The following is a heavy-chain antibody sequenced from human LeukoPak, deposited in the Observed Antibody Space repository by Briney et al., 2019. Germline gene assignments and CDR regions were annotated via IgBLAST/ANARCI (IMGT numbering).Heavy chain of an antibody. V-gene: IGHV3-21*06. D-gene: IGHD6-19*01. CDR3: ARWYSSGWYSDY. J-gene: IGHJ4*02. Sequence: GGSLRLSCAASGFSFSTYSMIWVRQAPGKGLEWVSSVSGTSEYIYYADSVRGRLTISRDNAKNTVYLQMNSLRAEDTAVYYCARWYSSGWYSDYWGQGTLVTVSS. CDR2: VSGTSEYI. CDR1: GFSFSTYS.